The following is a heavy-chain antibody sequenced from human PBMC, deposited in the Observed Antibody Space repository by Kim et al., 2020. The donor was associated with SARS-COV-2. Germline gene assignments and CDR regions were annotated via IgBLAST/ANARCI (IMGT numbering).Heavy chain of an antibody. Sequence: ASVKVSCKASGYTFTSYDINWVRQATGQGLEWMGWMNPNSGNTGYAQKFQGRVTMTRNTSISTAYMELSSLRSEDTAVYYCARVAKTTVTTSTRFDPWGQGTLVTVSS. CDR1: GYTFTSYD. V-gene: IGHV1-8*01. CDR3: ARVAKTTVTTSTRFDP. J-gene: IGHJ5*02. D-gene: IGHD4-17*01. CDR2: MNPNSGNT.